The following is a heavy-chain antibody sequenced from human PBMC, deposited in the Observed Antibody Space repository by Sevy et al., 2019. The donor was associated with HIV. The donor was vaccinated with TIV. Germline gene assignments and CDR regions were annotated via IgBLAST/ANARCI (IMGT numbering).Heavy chain of an antibody. CDR1: GFTFSSYA. D-gene: IGHD3-10*01. J-gene: IGHJ4*02. CDR3: ATLGSGTQSLVDY. Sequence: GGSLRLSCAASGFTFSSYATSWVRQAPGKGLEWVSTISGSGDNTFYADSAKGRFTISRDNSKNTLYLQMNSLRAEDTAIYYCATLGSGTQSLVDYWGQGMLVTVSS. CDR2: ISGSGDNT. V-gene: IGHV3-23*01.